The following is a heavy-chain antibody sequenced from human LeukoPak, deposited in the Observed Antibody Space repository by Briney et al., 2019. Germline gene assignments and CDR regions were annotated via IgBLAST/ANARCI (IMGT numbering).Heavy chain of an antibody. Sequence: ASVKVSCKASGYSFTRYGINWVRQAPGEGLEWMGWISVHGGNANYAQKVQGRVTMTRDTSTSTVYMELRSLRSDDTAVYYCARGSTYYDFWSGYSHYYYMDVWGKGTTVTVSS. CDR1: GYSFTRYG. D-gene: IGHD3-3*01. J-gene: IGHJ6*03. V-gene: IGHV1-18*01. CDR3: ARGSTYYDFWSGYSHYYYMDV. CDR2: ISVHGGNA.